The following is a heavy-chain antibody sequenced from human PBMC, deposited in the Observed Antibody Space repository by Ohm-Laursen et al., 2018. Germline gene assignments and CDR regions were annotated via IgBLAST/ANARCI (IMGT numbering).Heavy chain of an antibody. CDR3: ARVNCSSTSCHNTDY. Sequence: SDTLSLTCAVYGGSFSGYYWSWIRQPPGKGLEWIGEINHSGSTNYNPSLKSRVTISVDTSKNQFSLKLSSVTAADTAVYYCARVNCSSTSCHNTDYWGQGTLVTVSS. J-gene: IGHJ4*02. CDR1: GGSFSGYY. CDR2: INHSGST. V-gene: IGHV4-34*01. D-gene: IGHD2-2*02.